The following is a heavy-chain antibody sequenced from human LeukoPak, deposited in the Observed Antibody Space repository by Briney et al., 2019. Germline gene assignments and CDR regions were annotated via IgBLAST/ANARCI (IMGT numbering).Heavy chain of an antibody. J-gene: IGHJ4*02. D-gene: IGHD3-10*01. CDR3: AGGMVRGVVRDY. CDR2: ISGSGGST. CDR1: GFTFSSYA. V-gene: IGHV3-23*01. Sequence: GGSLRLSCAASGFTFSSYAMSWVRQAPGKGLEWVSAISGSGGSTYYADSVKGRFTISRDNSKNTLYLQMNSLRAEDTAVYYCAGGMVRGVVRDYWGQGTLVTVSS.